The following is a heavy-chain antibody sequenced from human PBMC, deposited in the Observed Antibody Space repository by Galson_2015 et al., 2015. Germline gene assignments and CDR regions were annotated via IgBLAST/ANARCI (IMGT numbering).Heavy chain of an antibody. CDR3: ARDYSRGKVVAATPGPKLGYGMDV. CDR2: ISSSSSTI. J-gene: IGHJ6*02. Sequence: SLRLSCAASGFTFSSYSMNWVRQAPGKGLEWVSYISSSSSTIYYADSVKGRFTISRDNAKNSLYLQMNSLRDEDTAVYYCARDYSRGKVVAATPGPKLGYGMDVWGQGTTVTVSS. D-gene: IGHD2-15*01. V-gene: IGHV3-48*02. CDR1: GFTFSSYS.